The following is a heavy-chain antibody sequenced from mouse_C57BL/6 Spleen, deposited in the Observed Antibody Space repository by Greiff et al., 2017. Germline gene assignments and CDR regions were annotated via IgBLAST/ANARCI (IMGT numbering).Heavy chain of an antibody. CDR1: GYAFSSSW. J-gene: IGHJ3*01. V-gene: IGHV1-82*01. Sequence: QVQLQQSGPELVKPGASVKISCKASGYAFSSSWMNWVKPRPGKGLEWIGRIYPGDGDTNYNGKFKGKATLTADKSSSTAYMQLSSLTSEDSAVYFCARETVFAYWGQGTLVTVSA. CDR3: ARETVFAY. CDR2: IYPGDGDT.